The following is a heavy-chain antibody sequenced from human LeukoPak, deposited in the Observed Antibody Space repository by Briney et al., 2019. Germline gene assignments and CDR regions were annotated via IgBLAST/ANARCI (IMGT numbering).Heavy chain of an antibody. J-gene: IGHJ4*02. CDR3: AREYNYGYYGY. Sequence: VASVKVSCKTSGYTFSDHYMHWVRQAPGQGLEWMGWINPNGGGVNYAQKFQGRVTMTSDTSICTAYMELSRLRSDDTAVYYCAREYNYGYYGYWGQGTQVTVSS. CDR2: INPNGGGV. V-gene: IGHV1-2*02. CDR1: GYTFSDHY. D-gene: IGHD5-18*01.